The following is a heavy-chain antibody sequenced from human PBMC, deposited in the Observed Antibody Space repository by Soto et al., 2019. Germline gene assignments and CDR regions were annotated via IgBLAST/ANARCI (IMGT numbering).Heavy chain of an antibody. Sequence: QVQLVQSGAEVKKPGASVKVSCKASGYTFTSYAMHWVRQAPGQRLEWMGWINAGNGNTKYSQKFQGRVTITSDTSAGTAYMEQSSLRSEDTAVYYCASDTLRSFDWPLAYWGQGTLVTVSS. D-gene: IGHD3-9*01. CDR3: ASDTLRSFDWPLAY. J-gene: IGHJ4*02. CDR2: INAGNGNT. V-gene: IGHV1-3*01. CDR1: GYTFTSYA.